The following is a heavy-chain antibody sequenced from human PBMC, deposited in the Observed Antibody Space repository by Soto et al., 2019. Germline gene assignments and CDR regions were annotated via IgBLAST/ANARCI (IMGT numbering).Heavy chain of an antibody. J-gene: IGHJ2*01. V-gene: IGHV3-30*18. D-gene: IGHD7-27*01. CDR3: AKTLWGSRWYFDL. CDR2: ISPDGNNK. CDR1: GFTFSSYG. Sequence: QVQLVESGGGVVQPGRSLRLSCAASGFTFSSYGMHWVRQAPGKGLEWVAVISPDGNNKYYADSVKGRFTISRDNSKNTLYLQMNSLRAEDTSVYYCAKTLWGSRWYFDLWGRGTLVTVSS.